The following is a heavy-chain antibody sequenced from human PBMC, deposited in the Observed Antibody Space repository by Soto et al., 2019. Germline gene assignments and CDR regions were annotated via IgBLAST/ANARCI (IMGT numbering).Heavy chain of an antibody. D-gene: IGHD3-10*01. CDR1: GGSFSGYY. Sequence: SETLPLPCAVYGGSFSGYYWSWIRQPPGKGMEWIGEINHSGSTNYNPSLKRRVTISVDTSKNQFSLKLSSVTAADTAVYYCARGISLYYYGSASYNRFWCQGTLVSV. J-gene: IGHJ4*02. CDR2: INHSGST. V-gene: IGHV4-34*01. CDR3: ARGISLYYYGSASYNRF.